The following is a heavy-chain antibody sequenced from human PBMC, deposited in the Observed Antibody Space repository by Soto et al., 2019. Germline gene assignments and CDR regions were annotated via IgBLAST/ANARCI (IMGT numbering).Heavy chain of an antibody. V-gene: IGHV3-30*03. J-gene: IGHJ4*02. CDR2: ISYDGNNK. Sequence: QVQLVESGGGVVQPGRSLRLSCAASGFTFSSYGMHWVRQAPGKGLEWVAVISYDGNNKYYADSVKGQFTISRDNSKNTVYLQMNSLSAEDTAVYYCATDRGEVWGQGPLVAVSS. CDR1: GFTFSSYG. D-gene: IGHD3-10*01. CDR3: ATDRGEV.